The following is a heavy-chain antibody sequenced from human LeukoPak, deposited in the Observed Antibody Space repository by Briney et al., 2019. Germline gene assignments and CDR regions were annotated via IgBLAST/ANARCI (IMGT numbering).Heavy chain of an antibody. D-gene: IGHD1-26*01. V-gene: IGHV3-74*01. CDR1: GLTFSNYW. CDR3: AREKYSGSYYGIDY. CDR2: IKSDGSST. Sequence: GGSLRLSCASSGLTFSNYWMHWVRQAPGKGLVWVSRIKSDGSSTSYADSVKGRFTISRDNTKNTLYLQMNSLRAEDTAVYYCAREKYSGSYYGIDYWGQGTLVTVSS. J-gene: IGHJ4*02.